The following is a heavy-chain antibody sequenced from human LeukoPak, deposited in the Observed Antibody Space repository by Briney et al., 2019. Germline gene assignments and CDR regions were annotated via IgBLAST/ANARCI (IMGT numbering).Heavy chain of an antibody. CDR3: AKEFGGSFDY. J-gene: IGHJ4*02. CDR2: ITGSGSTT. CDR1: GFAFSNYG. V-gene: IGHV3-23*01. Sequence: GGSLRLSCAASGFAFSNYGMNWVRQAPGKGLEWVSGITGSGSTTYYADSVKGRFTISRDNSKNTLYLQMNSLRAEDTAVYYCAKEFGGSFDYWGQGTLVTVSS. D-gene: IGHD3-16*01.